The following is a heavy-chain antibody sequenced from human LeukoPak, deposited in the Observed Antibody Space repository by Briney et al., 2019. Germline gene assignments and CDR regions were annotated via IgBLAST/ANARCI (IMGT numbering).Heavy chain of an antibody. CDR3: TSWGDTTAEYFQR. CDR2: INPDGRDT. D-gene: IGHD2-21*02. V-gene: IGHV3-7*01. J-gene: IGHJ1*01. CDR1: GFTFNRCW. Sequence: GGSLRLSCVVSGFTFNRCWMNWVRQAPGKGLEWVAHINPDGRDTYYVDSVKGRFTISRDNAQNSMYLQMNSLRVEDSAVYYCTSWGDTTAEYFQRWGQGTLVTVSS.